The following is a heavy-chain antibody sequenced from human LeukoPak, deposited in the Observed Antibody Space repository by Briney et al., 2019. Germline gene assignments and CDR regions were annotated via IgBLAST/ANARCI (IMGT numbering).Heavy chain of an antibody. J-gene: IGHJ4*02. D-gene: IGHD4-17*01. CDR1: GFTLSSYD. CDR2: FGITSTI. Sequence: TGGSLRLSCAASGFTLSSYDMHWVRQAPGEGPKWVAYFGITSTIYYAESVKGRFTISRDNAKNSLYLQMNSLRAEDTAVYYCAGFGDYPYWGQGTLVTVSS. V-gene: IGHV3-48*01. CDR3: AGFGDYPY.